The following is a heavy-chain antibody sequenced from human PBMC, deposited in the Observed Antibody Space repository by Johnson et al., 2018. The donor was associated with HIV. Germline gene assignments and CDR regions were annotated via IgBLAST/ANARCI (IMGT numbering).Heavy chain of an antibody. Sequence: VQLVESGGGLVQPGGSLRLSCAASGFTFSSYWMSWVRQAPGKGLEWVANIKQDGSEKYYADSVKGRFTISRDNSKNTLFLQMNSLRAEDTAVYYCVRRFYDSSAFDIWGQGTLVTVSS. CDR3: VRRFYDSSAFDI. CDR2: IKQDGSEK. CDR1: GFTFSSYW. D-gene: IGHD3-22*01. J-gene: IGHJ3*02. V-gene: IGHV3-7*01.